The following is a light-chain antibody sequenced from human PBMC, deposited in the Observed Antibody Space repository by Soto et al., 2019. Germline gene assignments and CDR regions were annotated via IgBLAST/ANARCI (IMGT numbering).Light chain of an antibody. CDR2: GAS. J-gene: IGKJ2*01. Sequence: EIVMTQSPATLSVSPGERATLSCRASQSVSSNLAWYQQKPGQAPRLLIYGASTRATGSSARFSGSGSRTEFTLTISSLQSEDFAVYYCQQYNNWPPPYTCGQGTKLEIK. CDR3: QQYNNWPPPYT. CDR1: QSVSSN. V-gene: IGKV3-15*01.